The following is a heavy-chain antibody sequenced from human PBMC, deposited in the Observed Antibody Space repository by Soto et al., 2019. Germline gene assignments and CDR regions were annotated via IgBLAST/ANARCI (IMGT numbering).Heavy chain of an antibody. CDR2: ISGSGGST. J-gene: IGHJ4*02. D-gene: IGHD1-26*01. CDR3: AKDRGGSYYRHFDY. CDR1: GFTFSSYA. Sequence: EVQLLESGGGLVQPGGSLRLSCAASGFTFSSYAMSWVRQAPGKGLEWVSTISGSGGSTYYADAVKGRFTISRDNSKNTPYLQMNSLRAEDTAVYYCAKDRGGSYYRHFDYWGQGTLVTVSS. V-gene: IGHV3-23*01.